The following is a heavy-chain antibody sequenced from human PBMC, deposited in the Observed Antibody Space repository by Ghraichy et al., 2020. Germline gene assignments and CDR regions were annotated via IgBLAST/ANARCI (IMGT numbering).Heavy chain of an antibody. CDR1: GFTFSSYA. V-gene: IGHV3-30*04. Sequence: GGSLRLSCAASGFTFSSYAMHWVRQAPGKGLEWVTVISYDGSNKYYADSVKGRFTISRDNSKNTLYLQMNSLRAEDTAVYYCARARLIVGAGGAYYFDYWGQGTLVTVSS. CDR2: ISYDGSNK. D-gene: IGHD1-26*01. J-gene: IGHJ4*02. CDR3: ARARLIVGAGGAYYFDY.